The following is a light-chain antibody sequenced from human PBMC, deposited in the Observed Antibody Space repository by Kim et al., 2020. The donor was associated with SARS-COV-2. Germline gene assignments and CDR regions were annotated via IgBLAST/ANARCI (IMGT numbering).Light chain of an antibody. CDR2: EGS. CDR3: CSYAGSSLYV. Sequence: GQSITLSCTGTSSDVGSYNLVSWYQQHPGKAPKLMIYEGSKRPSGVSNRFSGSKSGNTASLTISGLQAEDEADYYCCSYAGSSLYVFGTGTKVTVL. J-gene: IGLJ1*01. V-gene: IGLV2-23*01. CDR1: SSDVGSYNL.